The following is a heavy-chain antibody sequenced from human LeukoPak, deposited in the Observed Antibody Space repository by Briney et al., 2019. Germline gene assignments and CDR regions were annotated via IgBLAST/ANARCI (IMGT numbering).Heavy chain of an antibody. CDR3: ARDVVLTSSPDAFDI. CDR1: GVSITKDGYS. J-gene: IGHJ3*02. V-gene: IGHV4-31*03. Sequence: SETLSLTCTVSGVSITKDGYSWTWIRQPPGKGLEWVGDISYSGSTKYKPSLKRRLTISGDVSKNQFSLKLTSVTAADTAVYYCARDVVLTSSPDAFDIWGQGTMVTVSS. D-gene: IGHD2-21*02. CDR2: ISYSGST.